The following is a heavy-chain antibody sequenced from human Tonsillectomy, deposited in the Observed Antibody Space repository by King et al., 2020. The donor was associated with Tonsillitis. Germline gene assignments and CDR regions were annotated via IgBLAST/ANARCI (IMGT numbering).Heavy chain of an antibody. CDR3: ARSFGKTSRRFDI. J-gene: IGHJ3*02. Sequence: EQLVQSGAEVKKPGASLKVSCRASGTTFSSYDINWVRQATGQGLEWMGWMNPNSGNTGYAQKFQGRVTMTRDTSISTAYMELSSLRSEDTAVYYCARSFGKTSRRFDIWGQGTMVTVSS. V-gene: IGHV1-8*01. D-gene: IGHD3-10*01. CDR1: GTTFSSYD. CDR2: MNPNSGNT.